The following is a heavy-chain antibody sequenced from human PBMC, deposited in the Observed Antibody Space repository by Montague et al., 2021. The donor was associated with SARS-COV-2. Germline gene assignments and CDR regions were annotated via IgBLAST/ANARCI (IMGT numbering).Heavy chain of an antibody. CDR2: RYYRSKRNN. CDR1: GDSVAVKGAA. D-gene: IGHD2-8*01. V-gene: IGHV6-1*01. Sequence: CAISGDSVAVKGAACRWEKQSPASGRQWQGRRYYRSKRNNDYAVSVKSRITINPDTSKNQFSLRLNSVTPEDTAVYYCARDDPYCTNGVCYTGNWFDHWGQGRQVTVAS. CDR3: ARDDPYCTNGVCYTGNWFDH. J-gene: IGHJ5*02.